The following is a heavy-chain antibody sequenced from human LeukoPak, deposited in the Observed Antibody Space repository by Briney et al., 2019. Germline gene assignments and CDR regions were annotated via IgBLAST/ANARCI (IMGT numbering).Heavy chain of an antibody. CDR2: ISYDGSNK. CDR1: GFTFSSYG. J-gene: IGHJ4*02. CDR3: ARSVPDYTRFDF. Sequence: GGSLRLSCAASGFTFSSYGMHWVRQAPGKGLEWVAVISYDGSNKYYADSVKGRFTISRDNSKNTAYLQMNSLRVEDTALYYCARSVPDYTRFDFWGQGALVTVSS. D-gene: IGHD4-11*01. V-gene: IGHV3-30*03.